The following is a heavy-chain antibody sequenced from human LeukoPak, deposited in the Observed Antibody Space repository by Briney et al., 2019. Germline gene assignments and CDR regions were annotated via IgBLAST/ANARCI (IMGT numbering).Heavy chain of an antibody. J-gene: IGHJ5*02. V-gene: IGHV4-4*02. CDR2: IYHSGST. Sequence: SETLSLTCAVSGGSISNENWWGWVRRPPGKGLEWIGEIYHSGSTNYIPSLKSRVTISVDKSKNQFSPKLNSVTAADTAVYYCGRPNPDSSGYYGSFDPWGQGILVTVSS. CDR1: GGSISNENW. D-gene: IGHD3-22*01. CDR3: GRPNPDSSGYYGSFDP.